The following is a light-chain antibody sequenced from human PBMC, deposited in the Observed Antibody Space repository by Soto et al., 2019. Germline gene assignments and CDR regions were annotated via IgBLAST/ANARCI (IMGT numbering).Light chain of an antibody. V-gene: IGKV3-20*01. Sequence: EIVLTQSPGTLSLSPGERATLSCRASQSISSSYLAWYQQRPGQAPRLLIFGASYRATGIPDRFSGSGSGTDFPLTISRLEPEDFALYYCQQYSSSPPEFTFGPGTRVDSK. J-gene: IGKJ3*01. CDR2: GAS. CDR3: QQYSSSPPEFT. CDR1: QSISSSY.